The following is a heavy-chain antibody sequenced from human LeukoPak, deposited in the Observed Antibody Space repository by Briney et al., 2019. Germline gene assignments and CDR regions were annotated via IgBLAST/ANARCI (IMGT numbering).Heavy chain of an antibody. J-gene: IGHJ6*02. CDR2: IYYSGST. CDR1: GGSISSSSYY. CDR3: ARDSPPHYDILTGYHATYYYYGIDV. V-gene: IGHV4-39*07. D-gene: IGHD3-9*01. Sequence: ASETLSLTCTVSGGSISSSSYYWGWIRQPPGKGLEWIGSIYYSGSTYYNPSLKSRVTISVDTSKNQFSLKLSSVTAADTAVYYCARDSPPHYDILTGYHATYYYYGIDVWGQGTTVTVSS.